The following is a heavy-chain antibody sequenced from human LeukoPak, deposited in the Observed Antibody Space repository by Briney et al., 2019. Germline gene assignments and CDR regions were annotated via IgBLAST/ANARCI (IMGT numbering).Heavy chain of an antibody. CDR1: GASISSSTDY. J-gene: IGHJ5*02. Sequence: PSETLSLTCTVSGASISSSTDYWGWIRQPPGKGLEWIANIYYSGSTYYNPSLKSRVTISVDTSKNQFSLKLSSVTAADTAVYYCARSRGSHSVSSSSVLGSAFNWFDPWGQGTLVTVSS. D-gene: IGHD6-6*01. V-gene: IGHV4-39*07. CDR3: ARSRGSHSVSSSSVLGSAFNWFDP. CDR2: IYYSGST.